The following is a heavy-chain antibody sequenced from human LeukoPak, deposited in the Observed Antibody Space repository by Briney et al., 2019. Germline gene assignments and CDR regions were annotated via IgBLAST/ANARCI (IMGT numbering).Heavy chain of an antibody. V-gene: IGHV4-4*02. Sequence: KPSETLSLTCAVSGGSISSSNWWSWVRQPPGKGLEWIGEIYHSGSTNYNPSLKSRVTISVDKSKNQFSLKLSSVTAADTAVYYCARVPYYYGSGSYYADYWGQGTLVTVSS. J-gene: IGHJ4*02. D-gene: IGHD3-10*01. CDR2: IYHSGST. CDR1: GGSISSSNW. CDR3: ARVPYYYGSGSYYADY.